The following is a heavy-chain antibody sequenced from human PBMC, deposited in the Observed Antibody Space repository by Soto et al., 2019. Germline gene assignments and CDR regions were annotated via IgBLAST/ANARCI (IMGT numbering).Heavy chain of an antibody. J-gene: IGHJ6*02. D-gene: IGHD3-10*01. CDR2: ISYDGSNK. CDR1: GFTFSSYA. V-gene: IGHV3-30-3*01. CDR3: ARATSKEDSRVRYYYGSGSYYKHGPYYYGMDV. Sequence: GGSLRLSCAASGFTFSSYAMHWVRQAPGKGLEWVAVISYDGSNKYYADSVKGRFTISRDNSKNTLYLQMNSLRAEDTAVYYCARATSKEDSRVRYYYGSGSYYKHGPYYYGMDVWGQGTTVTVSS.